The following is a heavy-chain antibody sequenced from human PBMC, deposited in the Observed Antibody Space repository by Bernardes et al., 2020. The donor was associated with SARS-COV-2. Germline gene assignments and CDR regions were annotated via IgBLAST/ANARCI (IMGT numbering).Heavy chain of an antibody. CDR1: GYTFTSYA. Sequence: ASVKVSCKASGYTFTSYAMNWVRQAPGQGLEWMGWINTNTGNPTYAQGFTGRFVFSLDTSVSTAYLQISSLKAEDTAIYYCARDQGTMVREGGGNAFDIWGQGTMVTVSS. CDR3: ARDQGTMVREGGGNAFDI. J-gene: IGHJ3*02. V-gene: IGHV7-4-1*02. CDR2: INTNTGNP. D-gene: IGHD3-10*01.